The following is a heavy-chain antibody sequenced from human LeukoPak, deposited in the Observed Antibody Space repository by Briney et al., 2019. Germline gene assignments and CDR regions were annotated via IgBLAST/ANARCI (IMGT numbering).Heavy chain of an antibody. J-gene: IGHJ5*02. V-gene: IGHV4-34*01. CDR3: ARAKTGVVVVAATRRWRWFDP. D-gene: IGHD2-15*01. CDR1: GGSFSGYY. CDR2: INHSGST. Sequence: SETLSLTCAVYGGSFSGYYWSWIRQPPGKGLEWIGEINHSGSTNYTPSLKSRVTISVDTSKNQFSLKLSSVTTADTAVYYCARAKTGVVVVAATRRWRWFDPWGQGTLVTVSS.